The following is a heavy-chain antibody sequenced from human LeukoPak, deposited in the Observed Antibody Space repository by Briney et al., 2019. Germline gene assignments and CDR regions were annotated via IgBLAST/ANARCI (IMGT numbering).Heavy chain of an antibody. V-gene: IGHV3-21*01. Sequence: GGSLRLSCAASGFTFSSYSMNWVRQAPGKGLEWVSSISSSSSYIYYADSVKGRFTISRDNAKNSLYLQMNSLRAEDTAVYYCARRLDYYDSSGYYQHWGQGTLVTVSS. D-gene: IGHD3-22*01. CDR2: ISSSSSYI. J-gene: IGHJ1*01. CDR1: GFTFSSYS. CDR3: ARRLDYYDSSGYYQH.